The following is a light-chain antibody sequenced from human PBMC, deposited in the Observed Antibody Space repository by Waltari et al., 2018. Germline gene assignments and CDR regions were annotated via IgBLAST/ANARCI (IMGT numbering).Light chain of an antibody. J-gene: IGLJ2*01. CDR1: SSYVGGYTY. Sequence: QSALTQPASVSGSPGQSITISCTGTSSYVGGYTYASWYQQHPGKAPKLMIYEVSNRPSGVSNRFSGSKSGNTASLTISGLQAEDEADYYCSSYTSSSPHVVFGGGTKLTVL. CDR2: EVS. CDR3: SSYTSSSPHVV. V-gene: IGLV2-14*01.